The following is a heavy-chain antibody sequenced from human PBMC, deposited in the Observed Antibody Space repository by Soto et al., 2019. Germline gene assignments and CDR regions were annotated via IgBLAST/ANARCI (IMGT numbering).Heavy chain of an antibody. Sequence: QITLKESGPTLVKPTQTLTLTCTFSGFSLSTSEVGVGWIRQPPGKALEWLALIDWDDDKRYSPSLKSRLTITKDTSKNQVVLTMTNMDPVDTATYYCAHSLATAGLRILDYWGQGTLVTVSS. D-gene: IGHD6-13*01. CDR2: IDWDDDK. CDR3: AHSLATAGLRILDY. CDR1: GFSLSTSEVG. J-gene: IGHJ4*02. V-gene: IGHV2-5*02.